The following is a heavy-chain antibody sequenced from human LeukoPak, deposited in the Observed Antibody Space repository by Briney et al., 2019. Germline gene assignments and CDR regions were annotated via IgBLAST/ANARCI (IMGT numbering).Heavy chain of an antibody. D-gene: IGHD3-10*01. CDR1: GGSISSSSYY. V-gene: IGHV4-39*02. J-gene: IGHJ4*02. CDR3: ARDGRVTMVRGVIDY. CDR2: IYCGGST. Sequence: KPSETLSLTCTVSGGSISSSSYYWGWRRQPRGKGLERIGSIYCGGSTYNTPPLKSRATIAVDTSKQQFSLKLSSVTAADTAVYYCARDGRVTMVRGVIDYWGQGTLVTVSS.